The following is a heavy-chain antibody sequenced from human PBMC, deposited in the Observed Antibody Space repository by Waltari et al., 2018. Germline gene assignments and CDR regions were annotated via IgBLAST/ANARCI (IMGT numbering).Heavy chain of an antibody. V-gene: IGHV4-39*01. CDR3: ARNGESGYRDY. Sequence: QLQLQESGPGLVKPSETLSLTCTVSGGSISSSSYYWGWIRQPPGKGLEWIGSIYYSGSTYYNPSLKRRVTISVDTSKNQFSLKLSSVTAADTAVYYCARNGESGYRDYWGQGTLVTVSS. J-gene: IGHJ4*02. D-gene: IGHD5-12*01. CDR1: GGSISSSSYY. CDR2: IYYSGST.